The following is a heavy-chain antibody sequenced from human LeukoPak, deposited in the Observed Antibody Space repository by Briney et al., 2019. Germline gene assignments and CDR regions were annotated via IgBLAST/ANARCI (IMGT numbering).Heavy chain of an antibody. V-gene: IGHV4-4*08. J-gene: IGHJ4*02. CDR1: GGSISTYY. CDR2: VYYSGST. CDR3: ARDAYYYDSSGSFFDY. Sequence: SSETLSLTCTVSGGSISTYYWSWIRQPPGKGLEWIGYVYYSGSTNYNPSLKSRVTISVDTSKNQFPLKLSSVTAADTAVYYCARDAYYYDSSGSFFDYWGQGTLVTVSS. D-gene: IGHD3-22*01.